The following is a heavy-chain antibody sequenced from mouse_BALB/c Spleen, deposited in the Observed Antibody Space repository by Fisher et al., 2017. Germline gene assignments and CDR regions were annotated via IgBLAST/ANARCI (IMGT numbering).Heavy chain of an antibody. V-gene: IGHV5-12-1*01. CDR3: ARHWDYDVAMDY. D-gene: IGHD2-4*01. Sequence: RFTISRDNAKNTLYLQMSSLKSEDTAMYYCARHWDYDVAMDYWGQGTSVTVSS. J-gene: IGHJ4*01.